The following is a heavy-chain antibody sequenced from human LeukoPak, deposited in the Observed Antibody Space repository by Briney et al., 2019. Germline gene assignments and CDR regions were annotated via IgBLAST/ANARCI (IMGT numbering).Heavy chain of an antibody. CDR1: GFTFSKFG. V-gene: IGHV3-30*03. CDR3: ARDGSGFDL. Sequence: GGSLRLSCVASGFTFSKFGMHWVRQAPGKGLEWVAVISFDGVNKYYADSVKGRFTISRDNSESKLWLQVNSLRAEDSAVYYCARDGSGFDLWGQGTLVTVSS. D-gene: IGHD5-12*01. CDR2: ISFDGVNK. J-gene: IGHJ4*02.